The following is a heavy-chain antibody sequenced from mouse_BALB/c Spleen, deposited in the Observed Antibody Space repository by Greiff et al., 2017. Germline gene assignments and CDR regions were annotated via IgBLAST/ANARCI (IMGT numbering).Heavy chain of an antibody. CDR3: ARDSSSDGNYFDY. CDR2: ISDGGSYT. Sequence: EVKLVESGGGLVKPGGSLKLSCAASGFTFSDYYMYWVRQTPEKRLEWVATISDGGSYTYYPDSVKGRFTISRDNAKNNLYLQMSSLKSEDTAMYYCARDSSSDGNYFDYWGQGTTLTVSS. J-gene: IGHJ2*01. V-gene: IGHV5-4*02. D-gene: IGHD3-1*01. CDR1: GFTFSDYY.